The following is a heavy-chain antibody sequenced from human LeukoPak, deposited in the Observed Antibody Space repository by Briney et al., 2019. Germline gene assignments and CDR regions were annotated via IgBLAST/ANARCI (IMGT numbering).Heavy chain of an antibody. Sequence: PRASVKVSCKASGGTFSSYAIGWVRQAPGQGLEWMGGIIPIFGTANYAQKFQGRVTITTDESTSTAYMELSSLRSEDTAVYYCARVLWWEHKTRAEEVFDYWGQGTLVTVSS. CDR1: GGTFSSYA. J-gene: IGHJ4*02. CDR3: ARVLWWEHKTRAEEVFDY. V-gene: IGHV1-69*05. CDR2: IIPIFGTA. D-gene: IGHD1-26*01.